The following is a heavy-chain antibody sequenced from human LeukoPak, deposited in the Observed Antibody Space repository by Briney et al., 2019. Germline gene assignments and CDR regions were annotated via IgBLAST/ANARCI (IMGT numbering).Heavy chain of an antibody. J-gene: IGHJ4*02. Sequence: PGGTLRLSCAASGFTFSSYAMSWVRQAPGKGLEWVSAISGSGGSTYYADSVKGRFTISRDNSKNTLYLQMNSLRAEDTAVYYCANIPTRVEMATTVGYFDYWGQGTLVTVSS. V-gene: IGHV3-23*01. CDR1: GFTFSSYA. CDR3: ANIPTRVEMATTVGYFDY. D-gene: IGHD5-24*01. CDR2: ISGSGGST.